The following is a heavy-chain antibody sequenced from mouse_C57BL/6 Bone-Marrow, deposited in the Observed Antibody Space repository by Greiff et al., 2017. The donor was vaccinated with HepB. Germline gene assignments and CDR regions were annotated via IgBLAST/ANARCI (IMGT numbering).Heavy chain of an antibody. D-gene: IGHD3-2*02. J-gene: IGHJ4*01. Sequence: EVKVVESGGDLVKPGGSLKLSCAASGFTFSSYGMSWVRQTPDKRLEWVATISSGGSYTYYPDSVKGRFTISRDNAKNPLYLQMSSLKSEDTAMYYCARRGQLRMDYWGQGTSVTVSS. CDR3: ARRGQLRMDY. CDR1: GFTFSSYG. CDR2: ISSGGSYT. V-gene: IGHV5-6*02.